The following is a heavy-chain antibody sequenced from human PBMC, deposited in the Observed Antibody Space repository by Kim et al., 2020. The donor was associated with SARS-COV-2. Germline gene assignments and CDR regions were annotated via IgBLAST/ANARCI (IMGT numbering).Heavy chain of an antibody. CDR1: GFTFSSYW. Sequence: GGSLRLSCAASGFTFSSYWMSWVRQAPGKGLEWVANIKQDGSEKYYVDSVKGRFTISRDNAKNSLYLQMNSLRAEDTAVYYCARGGSGSYHWYFDLWGRGTLVTVSS. J-gene: IGHJ2*01. CDR3: ARGGSGSYHWYFDL. V-gene: IGHV3-7*03. D-gene: IGHD1-26*01. CDR2: IKQDGSEK.